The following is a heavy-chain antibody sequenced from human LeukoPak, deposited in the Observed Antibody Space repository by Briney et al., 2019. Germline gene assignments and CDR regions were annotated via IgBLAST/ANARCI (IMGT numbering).Heavy chain of an antibody. CDR1: GYTFTSYG. D-gene: IGHD6-19*01. CDR3: ARAVAGNSYYYYYYMDV. Sequence: ASVKVSCKASGYTFTSYGISWVRQAPGQGLEWMGWISAYNGNTNYAQKLQGRVTMTTDTSTSTAYMELRSLRSDDTAVYYCARAVAGNSYYYYYYMDVWGKGTTVTISS. J-gene: IGHJ6*03. CDR2: ISAYNGNT. V-gene: IGHV1-18*01.